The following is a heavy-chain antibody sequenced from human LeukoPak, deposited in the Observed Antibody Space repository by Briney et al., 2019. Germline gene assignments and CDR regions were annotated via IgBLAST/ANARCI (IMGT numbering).Heavy chain of an antibody. CDR2: IHHSGST. J-gene: IGHJ4*02. CDR1: GYSISSGYY. Sequence: PSETLSLTCAVSGYSISSGYYWGWIRQPPGKGLEWIGSIHHSGSTYYNPSLKSRVTISVDTSKNQFSLKLSSVTAADTAVYYCARHRRPAYWNPVTTAFDYWGQGTLVTVSS. D-gene: IGHD1-1*01. V-gene: IGHV4-38-2*01. CDR3: ARHRRPAYWNPVTTAFDY.